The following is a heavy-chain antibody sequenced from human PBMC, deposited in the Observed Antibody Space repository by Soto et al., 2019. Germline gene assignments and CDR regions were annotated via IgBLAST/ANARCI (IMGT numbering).Heavy chain of an antibody. CDR1: GGSISSISYY. V-gene: IGHV4-39*01. CDR2: IYYSGST. Sequence: SETLSLTCTVPGGSISSISYYWGWIRQPPGKGLEWIGSIYYSGSTYYNPSLKSRVTISVDTSKNQFSLKLSSVTAADTAVYYCARLPVGGSGWYSDYYYGMDVWGQGTTVT. J-gene: IGHJ6*02. D-gene: IGHD6-19*01. CDR3: ARLPVGGSGWYSDYYYGMDV.